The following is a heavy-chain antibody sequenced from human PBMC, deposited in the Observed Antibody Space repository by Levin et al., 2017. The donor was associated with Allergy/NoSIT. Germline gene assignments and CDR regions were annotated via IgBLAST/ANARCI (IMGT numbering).Heavy chain of an antibody. V-gene: IGHV1-2*04. J-gene: IGHJ6*02. CDR3: ARSSASYDCGMDV. Sequence: ASVKVSCKASGYTFTDYYIHWVRQAPGQGLEWMGWINPISGSTKYPQKFQGWVTMTWDTSTSSANLELSRLKSDDTAVYYCARSSASYDCGMDVWGQGAAVTVS. CDR2: INPISGST. CDR1: GYTFTDYY. D-gene: IGHD1-26*01.